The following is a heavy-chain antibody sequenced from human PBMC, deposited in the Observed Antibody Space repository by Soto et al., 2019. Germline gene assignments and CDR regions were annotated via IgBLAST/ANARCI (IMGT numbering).Heavy chain of an antibody. V-gene: IGHV3-23*01. J-gene: IGHJ6*02. CDR3: AKEYSSSSLNYYYYGMDV. D-gene: IGHD6-6*01. Sequence: WGSLRLSCAASGFTFSSYAMSWFRQAPGKGLEWVSAISGSGGSTYYADSVKGRFTISRDNSKNTLYLQMNSLRAEDTALYYCAKEYSSSSLNYYYYGMDVWGQGTTVTVSS. CDR2: ISGSGGST. CDR1: GFTFSSYA.